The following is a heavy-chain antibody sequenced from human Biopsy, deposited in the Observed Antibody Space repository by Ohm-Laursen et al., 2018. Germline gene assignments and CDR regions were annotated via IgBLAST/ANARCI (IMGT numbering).Heavy chain of an antibody. D-gene: IGHD2-15*01. CDR1: GLTFSDHY. J-gene: IGHJ4*02. V-gene: IGHV3-72*01. CDR3: ARMFARPVPCSGGTCYPGDDY. CDR2: SRNKANSYTT. Sequence: SLRLSCTASGLTFSDHYMDWVRQAPGKGLEWVGRSRNKANSYTTEYAASVKGRFTIARDETETSMYLQMSGLKTEDTAVYYCARMFARPVPCSGGTCYPGDDYWGQGTLVTVSS.